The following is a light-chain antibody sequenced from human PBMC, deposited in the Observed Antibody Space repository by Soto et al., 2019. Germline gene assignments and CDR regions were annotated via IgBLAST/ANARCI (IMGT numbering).Light chain of an antibody. CDR3: QHRMNWPLT. CDR2: GAS. Sequence: EIVLTQSPGTLSSSPGERATLSCRASQSVSSSYLAWYQQKPGQAPRLLIYGASSRATGIPDRFSGSGSGTDFTLTISSLEPEDFAVYYCQHRMNWPLTFGQGTRLEI. J-gene: IGKJ5*01. CDR1: QSVSSSY. V-gene: IGKV3D-20*02.